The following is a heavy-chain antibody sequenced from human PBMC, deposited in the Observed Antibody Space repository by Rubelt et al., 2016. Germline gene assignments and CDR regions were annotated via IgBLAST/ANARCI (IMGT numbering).Heavy chain of an antibody. V-gene: IGHV4-59*08. CDR2: IFHAGNT. CDR3: ARQLLEFCMDV. CDR1: GGSISSYY. Sequence: QLQLQESGPGLVKPSETLSLTCTVSGGSISSYYWSWIRQPPGKGLEWIGEIFHAGNTNYNPSLKSRVTISCDKSKSQFSLRLSSVTAADTAVYYCARQLLEFCMDVWGKGTTVTVSS. D-gene: IGHD3-3*02. J-gene: IGHJ6*03.